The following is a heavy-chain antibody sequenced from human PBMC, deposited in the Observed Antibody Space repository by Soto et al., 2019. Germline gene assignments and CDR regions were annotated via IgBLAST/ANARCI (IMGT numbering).Heavy chain of an antibody. D-gene: IGHD3-22*01. CDR1: GFTFSDYY. CDR3: ARADSSGYYSNWFGP. J-gene: IGHJ5*02. V-gene: IGHV3-11*06. Sequence: PGGSLRLSCAASGFTFSDYYMSWIRQAPGKGLEWVSYISSSSSYTNYADSVKGRFTISRDNAKNSLYLQMNSLGAEDAAVYYCARADSSGYYSNWFGPWGQGTLVTVSS. CDR2: ISSSSSYT.